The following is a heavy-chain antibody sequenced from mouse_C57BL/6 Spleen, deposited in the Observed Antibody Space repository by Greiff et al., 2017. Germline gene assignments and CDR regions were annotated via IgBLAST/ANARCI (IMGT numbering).Heavy chain of an antibody. V-gene: IGHV2-5*01. CDR3: ANYYGNFEGYFDV. Sequence: QVQLKESGPGLVQPSQSLSITCTVSGFSLTSYGVHWVRQSPGKGLEWLGVIWRGGSTDYNAAFMSRLSITKDNSKSQVFFKMNSLQADDPAIYYCANYYGNFEGYFDVWGTGTTVTVSS. J-gene: IGHJ1*03. CDR2: IWRGGST. CDR1: GFSLTSYG. D-gene: IGHD2-1*01.